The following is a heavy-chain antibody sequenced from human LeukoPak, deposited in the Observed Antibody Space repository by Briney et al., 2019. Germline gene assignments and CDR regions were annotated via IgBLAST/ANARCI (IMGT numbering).Heavy chain of an antibody. J-gene: IGHJ4*01. CDR3: ARGEVVAAMDHLDY. CDR2: ISYDGSNK. V-gene: IGHV3-30-3*01. CDR1: AFTFSSYA. D-gene: IGHD2-15*01. Sequence: GGSLRLSCAASAFTFSSYAMHWVRQAPGKGLEWVAVISYDGSNKYYADSVKGRFTISRDNSKNTLYLQMNSLRAEDTAVYYCARGEVVAAMDHLDYWGQGTLVTVSS.